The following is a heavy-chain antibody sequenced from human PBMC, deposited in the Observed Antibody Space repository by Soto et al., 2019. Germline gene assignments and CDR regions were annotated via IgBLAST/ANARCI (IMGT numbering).Heavy chain of an antibody. Sequence: EVQLVESGGGLVKPGGSLRLSCAASGFTFSSYSMNWVRQAPGKGLEWVSSISSSSSYIYYADSVKGRFTISRDNAKNSLYLQMNSLRAEDTAVYYCARDKYCSGGSCWAKYYYYGMDVWGQGTTVTVSS. J-gene: IGHJ6*02. CDR2: ISSSSSYI. D-gene: IGHD2-15*01. CDR3: ARDKYCSGGSCWAKYYYYGMDV. V-gene: IGHV3-21*01. CDR1: GFTFSSYS.